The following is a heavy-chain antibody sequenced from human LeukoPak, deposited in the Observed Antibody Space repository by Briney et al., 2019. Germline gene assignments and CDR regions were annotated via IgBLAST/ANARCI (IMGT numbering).Heavy chain of an antibody. Sequence: GGSLRLSCAVSGLILSDHYMDWVRQAPGKGLEWVSRIRNKANSYATEYAASVKGRFTISRDDSKNSLYLQMNSLKTEDTAMYYCARYSGSYLRGLADWGQGTMVTVSS. CDR3: ARYSGSYLRGLAD. CDR1: GLILSDHY. V-gene: IGHV3-72*01. CDR2: IRNKANSYAT. D-gene: IGHD1-26*01. J-gene: IGHJ3*01.